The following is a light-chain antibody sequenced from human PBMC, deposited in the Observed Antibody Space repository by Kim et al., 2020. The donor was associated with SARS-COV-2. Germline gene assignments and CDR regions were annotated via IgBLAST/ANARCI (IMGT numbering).Light chain of an antibody. V-gene: IGKV1-39*01. J-gene: IGKJ1*01. CDR2: AAS. Sequence: ASVGDRVIITCRASQPINTYLNWYQHKPGRAPSLLIYAASHLQRGVPSRFSATGVGTAFTLTITSLQPEDLATYDCQQSYDTPSTFGQGTKVDIK. CDR1: QPINTY. CDR3: QQSYDTPST.